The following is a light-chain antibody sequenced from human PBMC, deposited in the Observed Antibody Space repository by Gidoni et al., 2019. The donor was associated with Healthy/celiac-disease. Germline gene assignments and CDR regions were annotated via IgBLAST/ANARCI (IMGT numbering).Light chain of an antibody. J-gene: IGKJ4*01. CDR1: QSISSY. CDR2: AAS. Sequence: DIQMTQSPSSLSAPVGDRVTITCRASQSISSYLNWCQQKPGEDPKLLIYAASSLQSGVPSRFSGSGSGTDFTLTISGLRPGYFATYYCRRSYSTPPSCGRXTSVEIK. CDR3: RRSYSTPPS. V-gene: IGKV1-39*01.